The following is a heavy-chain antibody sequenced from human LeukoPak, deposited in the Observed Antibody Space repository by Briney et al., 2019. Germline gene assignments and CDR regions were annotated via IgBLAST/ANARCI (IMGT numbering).Heavy chain of an antibody. CDR1: GGSFSGYY. V-gene: IGHV4-34*01. D-gene: IGHD3-3*01. CDR3: ARGSGFWRGFDY. Sequence: SETLSLTCAVHGGSFSGYYWSWIRQPPGKGLEWIGEINHSGSTNYNPSLKSRVTISVDTSKNQFSLKLSSVTAADTAVYYCARGSGFWRGFDYWGQGTLVTVSS. CDR2: INHSGST. J-gene: IGHJ4*02.